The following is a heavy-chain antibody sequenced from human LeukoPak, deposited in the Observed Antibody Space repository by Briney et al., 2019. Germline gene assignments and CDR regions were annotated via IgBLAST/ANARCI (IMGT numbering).Heavy chain of an antibody. D-gene: IGHD6-13*01. Sequence: SETLSLTCAVSGGSISSYYWSWIRQPPGRGLEWIGYIYYSGSTNYNPSLKSRVTISVDTSKNQFSLKLSSVTAADTAVYYCARTVKQLVTRFDPWGQGTLVTVSS. CDR1: GGSISSYY. J-gene: IGHJ5*02. V-gene: IGHV4-59*08. CDR3: ARTVKQLVTRFDP. CDR2: IYYSGST.